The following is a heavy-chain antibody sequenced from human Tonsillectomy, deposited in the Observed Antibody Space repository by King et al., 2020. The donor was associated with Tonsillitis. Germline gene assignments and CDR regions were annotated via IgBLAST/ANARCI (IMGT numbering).Heavy chain of an antibody. CDR1: GFTFSKYA. D-gene: IGHD3-10*01. CDR2: ISDSGDST. CDR3: AKPRTDYYGSGSYFAS. V-gene: IGHV3-23*04. Sequence: VQLVESGGGLVQPGGSLRLSCAASGFTFSKYAMSWVRQAPGKGLEWVTGISDSGDSTNYADSVKGRFTISRDNSKNTLSLQMNSLRAEDTAVYHCAKPRTDYYGSGSYFASWGQGTLVTVSS. J-gene: IGHJ4*02.